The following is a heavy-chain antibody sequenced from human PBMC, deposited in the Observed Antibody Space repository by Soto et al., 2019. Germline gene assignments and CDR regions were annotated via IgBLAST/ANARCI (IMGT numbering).Heavy chain of an antibody. CDR1: GGSISSSSYY. Sequence: QLQLQESGPGLVKPSETLSLTCTVSGGSISSSSYYWGWIRQPPGKGLEWIGTIYYSGSTYYNPSLKSRVTISVDTSKNEYALKLSSVTAADTAVYYWARQGSGSYNAFDIWGQGKVVTVSS. V-gene: IGHV4-39*01. J-gene: IGHJ3*02. CDR3: ARQGSGSYNAFDI. D-gene: IGHD1-26*01. CDR2: IYYSGST.